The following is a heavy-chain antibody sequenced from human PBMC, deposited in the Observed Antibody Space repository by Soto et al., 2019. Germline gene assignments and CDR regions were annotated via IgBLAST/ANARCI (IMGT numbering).Heavy chain of an antibody. D-gene: IGHD2-21*02. J-gene: IGHJ4*02. CDR2: IIVASGNT. CDR3: AAELYDRGDCSQFDY. CDR1: GFTFIKSA. V-gene: IGHV1-58*01. Sequence: GASLKVSCKTSGFTFIKSAVEGGRQARGQRLEWIGWIIVASGNTNYLQSLQGRVTITRDTSTGTAYMELTNLRSEDTAVYYCAAELYDRGDCSQFDYWGQGALVTVSS.